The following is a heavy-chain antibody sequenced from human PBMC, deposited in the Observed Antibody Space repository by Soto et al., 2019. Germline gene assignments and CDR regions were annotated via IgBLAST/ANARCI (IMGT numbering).Heavy chain of an antibody. D-gene: IGHD2-2*02. CDR3: ARGCSSTSCYNPYYYYGMDV. CDR2: INPNSGGT. J-gene: IGHJ6*02. Sequence: QVQLVQSGAEVKKPGASVKVSCKASGYTFTGYYMHWVRQAPGQGLEWMGWINPNSGGTNYAQKFQGWVTMTRDTSISTAYMELSRLRSGDTAVYYCARGCSSTSCYNPYYYYGMDVWGQGTTVTVSS. CDR1: GYTFTGYY. V-gene: IGHV1-2*04.